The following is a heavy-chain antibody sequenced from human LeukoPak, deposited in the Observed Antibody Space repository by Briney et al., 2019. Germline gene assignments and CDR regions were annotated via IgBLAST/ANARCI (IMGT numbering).Heavy chain of an antibody. Sequence: GESLKISCKGSGYIFTSFYIAWVRQIPGKGLEWMGIVHPSDSDTRYSPAFQGQVTFSVDKSINTAYLQWSSLKASDTAMYYCARHSGYPKAIAVSWYMAVSGKGTTVTVSS. J-gene: IGHJ6*03. CDR1: GYIFTSFY. CDR3: ARHSGYPKAIAVSWYMAV. CDR2: VHPSDSDT. V-gene: IGHV5-51*01. D-gene: IGHD2-15*01.